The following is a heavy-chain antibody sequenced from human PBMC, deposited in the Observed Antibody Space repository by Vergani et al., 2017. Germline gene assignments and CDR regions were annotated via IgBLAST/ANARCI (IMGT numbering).Heavy chain of an antibody. J-gene: IGHJ4*02. D-gene: IGHD5-18*01. CDR3: ARDAGGYSYGQFDY. V-gene: IGHV4-61*08. CDR1: GGSISSGDYY. CDR2: IYYSGST. Sequence: QVQLQESGPGLVKPSQTLSITCTVSGGSISSGDYYWSWIRRPPGKGLEWIGYIYYSGSTKYYPSLKSLVTLSVDTSKNQFSLKLSSVTAADTAVYYCARDAGGYSYGQFDYWGQGTLVTVSS.